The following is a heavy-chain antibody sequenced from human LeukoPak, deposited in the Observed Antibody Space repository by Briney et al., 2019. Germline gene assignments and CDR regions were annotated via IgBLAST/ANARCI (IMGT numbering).Heavy chain of an antibody. V-gene: IGHV3-7*01. CDR2: IKQDGSEK. Sequence: GGSLRLSCAASGFIFSSYWMSCVRQAPGKGLEWVANIKQDGSEKYYVDSVKGRFTISRDNAKNSLFLQMNSLRAEDTAVYYCARHVRFEGVDYWGQGTLVTVSS. CDR1: GFIFSSYW. J-gene: IGHJ4*02. CDR3: ARHVRFEGVDY. D-gene: IGHD3-3*01.